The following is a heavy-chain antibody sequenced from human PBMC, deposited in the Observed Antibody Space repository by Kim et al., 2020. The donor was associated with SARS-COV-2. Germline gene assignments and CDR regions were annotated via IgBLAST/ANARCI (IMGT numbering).Heavy chain of an antibody. V-gene: IGHV4-34*01. D-gene: IGHD3-22*01. J-gene: IGHJ4*02. Sequence: SETLSLTCAVYGGSFSGYYWSWIRQPPGKGLEWIGEINHSGSTNYNPSLKSRVTISVDTSKNQFSLKLSSVTAADTAVYYCARDRHTAFNYYDSSGYMFFDYWGQGTLVTVSS. CDR1: GGSFSGYY. CDR2: INHSGST. CDR3: ARDRHTAFNYYDSSGYMFFDY.